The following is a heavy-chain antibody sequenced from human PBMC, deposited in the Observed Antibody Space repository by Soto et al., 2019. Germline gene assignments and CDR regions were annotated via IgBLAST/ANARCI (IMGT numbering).Heavy chain of an antibody. CDR3: ARDYSGYDPALNRFDP. D-gene: IGHD5-12*01. J-gene: IGHJ5*02. Sequence: ASVKVSCKASGDIFDNYAISWVRQAPGQGLEWLGGISPVIGTTHYAQRFQGRLTITADRSTMTTYTELSGLKSEDTAIYFCARDYSGYDPALNRFDPWGQGTLVTVSS. CDR1: GDIFDNYA. V-gene: IGHV1-69*06. CDR2: ISPVIGTT.